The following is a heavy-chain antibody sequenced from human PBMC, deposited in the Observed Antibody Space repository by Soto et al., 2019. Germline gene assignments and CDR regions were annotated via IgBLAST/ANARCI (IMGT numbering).Heavy chain of an antibody. D-gene: IGHD6-6*01. CDR2: INNDGSNT. Sequence: GGSLRLSCAASGFTFSTYWMHWVRQPPGKGLVWVSRINNDGSNTAYADSVKGRFAISRDNAKNTLYLQMNSLRAEDTAVYYCERPSADLTSSFDDWGQGTLVTVSS. CDR3: ERPSADLTSSFDD. J-gene: IGHJ4*02. CDR1: GFTFSTYW. V-gene: IGHV3-74*01.